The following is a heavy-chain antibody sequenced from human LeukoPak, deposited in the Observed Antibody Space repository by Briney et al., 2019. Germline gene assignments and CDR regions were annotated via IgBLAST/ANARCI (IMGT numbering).Heavy chain of an antibody. D-gene: IGHD1-26*01. CDR3: AGNSGSYPDYYFHYYLDV. J-gene: IGHJ6*03. Sequence: SSETLSLTCSVSGGSISSGSFYWSWIRQPAGKGLEWIGRVYSNGSTSYNPSLKRRVTISVDTSKNQFSLKLTSVTAADTAVYYCAGNSGSYPDYYFHYYLDVWGKGTTVTVSS. CDR1: GGSISSGSFY. CDR2: VYSNGST. V-gene: IGHV4-61*02.